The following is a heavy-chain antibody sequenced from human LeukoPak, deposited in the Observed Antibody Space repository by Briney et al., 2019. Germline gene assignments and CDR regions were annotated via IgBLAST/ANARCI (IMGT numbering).Heavy chain of an antibody. D-gene: IGHD3-22*01. CDR3: ARDLYYYDSSGYKLDY. V-gene: IGHV3-15*01. J-gene: IGHJ4*02. CDR1: GFTFSNAW. Sequence: PGGSLRLSCAASGFTFSNAWMSWVRQAPGKGLEWVGRIKSKTDGGTTDYAAPVKGRFTISRDDSKNTLYLQMNSLKTEDTAVYYCARDLYYYDSSGYKLDYWGQGTLVTVSS. CDR2: IKSKTDGGTT.